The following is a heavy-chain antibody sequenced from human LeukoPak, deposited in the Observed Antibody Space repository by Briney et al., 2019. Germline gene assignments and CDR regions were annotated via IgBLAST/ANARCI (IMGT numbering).Heavy chain of an antibody. CDR1: GFTFSDYY. CDR3: ARVRSSSSSGDY. J-gene: IGHJ4*02. V-gene: IGHV3-11*04. CDR2: INSRGSSI. D-gene: IGHD6-6*01. Sequence: GGSLRLSCAASGFTFSDYYMSWIRQAPGKGLEWVSYINSRGSSIYYADSVKGRFTISRDNAKNSLYLQMNSLRAEDTAVYYCARVRSSSSSGDYWGQGTLVTVSS.